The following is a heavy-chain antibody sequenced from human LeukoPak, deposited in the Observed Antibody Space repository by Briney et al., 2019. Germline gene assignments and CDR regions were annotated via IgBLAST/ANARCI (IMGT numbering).Heavy chain of an antibody. V-gene: IGHV1-2*04. Sequence: GASVKVFCKASGYTFTDYYMHWVRQAPGQGLEWMGWINPNSGGTFSAQKFQGWVTMARDTSISTAYMELSRLTSDDTAVYYCARANALHCSSTSCLFDYWGQGTLVTVSS. CDR3: ARANALHCSSTSCLFDY. CDR2: INPNSGGT. D-gene: IGHD2-2*01. CDR1: GYTFTDYY. J-gene: IGHJ4*02.